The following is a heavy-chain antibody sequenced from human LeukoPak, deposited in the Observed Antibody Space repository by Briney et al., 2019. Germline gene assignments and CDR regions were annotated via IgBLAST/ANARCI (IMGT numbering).Heavy chain of an antibody. Sequence: PGGSLRLSCAASGFTFSDFDLNWVRQAPGKGLEWVSYISSSSRIIYYADSVKGRFTISRDNAKNPLYLQMNSLRAEDTAVYYCARPTSSGLYPHWGQGTMVTVSS. J-gene: IGHJ3*01. CDR2: ISSSSRII. CDR3: ARPTSSGLYPH. V-gene: IGHV3-48*01. D-gene: IGHD6-19*01. CDR1: GFTFSDFD.